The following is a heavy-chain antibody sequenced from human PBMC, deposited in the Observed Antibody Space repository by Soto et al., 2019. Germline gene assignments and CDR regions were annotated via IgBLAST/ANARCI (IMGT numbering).Heavy chain of an antibody. D-gene: IGHD6-25*01. CDR1: GDSISNSHW. CDR2: ISYRGRT. V-gene: IGHV4-4*02. Sequence: PSETLSLTCAVSGDSISNSHWWSWVRQPPGKGLEWIGEISYRGRTNYNPSLKSRVTISVDKSKNQFSLKLSSVSAADTAVYYCSGQGGFFIDLWGQGTLVTVSS. J-gene: IGHJ5*02. CDR3: SGQGGFFIDL.